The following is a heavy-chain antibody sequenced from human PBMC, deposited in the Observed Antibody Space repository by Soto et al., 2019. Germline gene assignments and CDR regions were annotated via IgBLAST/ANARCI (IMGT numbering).Heavy chain of an antibody. CDR3: ARERYSYGPYYFDY. D-gene: IGHD5-18*01. CDR1: GLTFSDYY. J-gene: IGHJ4*02. Sequence: QVQLVESGGDLVKPGGSRRLSCAASGLTFSDYYMSWIRQAPGKGLEWVSSITSSGSTTYYTDSVKGRFTISRDNAKNSLYLQMNSLRAEDTAVYYCARERYSYGPYYFDYWGQGTLVTVSS. CDR2: ITSSGSTT. V-gene: IGHV3-11*01.